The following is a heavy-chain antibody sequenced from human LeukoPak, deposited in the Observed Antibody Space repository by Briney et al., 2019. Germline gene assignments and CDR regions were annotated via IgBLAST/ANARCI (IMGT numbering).Heavy chain of an antibody. CDR1: GYTFTSYG. CDR2: ISAYNGNT. D-gene: IGHD2-21*02. Sequence: GASVKVSCKASGYTFTSYGISWVRQAPGQGLEWMGWISAYNGNTNYAQELQGRVTMTTDTSTSTAYMELRSLRSDDTAVYYCARDLPTYCGGDCYLGFDYWGQGTLVTVSS. V-gene: IGHV1-18*01. J-gene: IGHJ4*02. CDR3: ARDLPTYCGGDCYLGFDY.